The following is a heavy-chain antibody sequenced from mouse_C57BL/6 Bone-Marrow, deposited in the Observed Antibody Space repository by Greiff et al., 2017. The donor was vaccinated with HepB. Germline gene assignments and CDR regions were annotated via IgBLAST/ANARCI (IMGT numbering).Heavy chain of an antibody. CDR3: AREARNGGYDFDY. D-gene: IGHD2-2*01. CDR2: IDPSDGYT. J-gene: IGHJ2*01. V-gene: IGHV1-50*01. CDR1: GYTFTSYW. Sequence: QVQLQQPGAELVKPGASVKLSCKASGYTFTSYWMQWVKQRPGQGLEWIGEIDPSDGYTNYNQKFKGKATLTVDTSSSTAYMQLSSLTSEDSAVYYCAREARNGGYDFDYWGQGTTLTVSS.